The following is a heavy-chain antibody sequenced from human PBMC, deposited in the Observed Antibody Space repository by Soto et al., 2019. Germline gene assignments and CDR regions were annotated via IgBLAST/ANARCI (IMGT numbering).Heavy chain of an antibody. CDR1: GGSISSGGYS. Sequence: PSETLSLTCAVSGGSISSGGYSWSWIRQPPGKGLEWIGYIYHTGSTYYNPSLKSRVTISVDRSKNQFSLNLSPVTAADTAVYYCARGFSVALDIWGQGTMVTVSS. J-gene: IGHJ3*02. D-gene: IGHD3-10*01. CDR2: IYHTGST. CDR3: ARGFSVALDI. V-gene: IGHV4-30-2*01.